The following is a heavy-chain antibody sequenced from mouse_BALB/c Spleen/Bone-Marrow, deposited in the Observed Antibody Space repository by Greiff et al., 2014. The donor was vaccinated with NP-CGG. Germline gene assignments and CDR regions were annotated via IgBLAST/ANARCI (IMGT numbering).Heavy chain of an antibody. V-gene: IGHV1-74*01. CDR3: ARGGCGGWYLDV. Sequence: QVQLQQSGAELVRPGASVKLSCRASDYSFTSYWVNWVKQRPGQGLEWIGMIHPSDSETRLNQKFKDKATLTVDKSSSTAYMQLSSPTSEDSAVYYCARGGCGGWYLDVWGAGTTVTVSS. CDR2: IHPSDSET. CDR1: DYSFTSYW. J-gene: IGHJ1*01.